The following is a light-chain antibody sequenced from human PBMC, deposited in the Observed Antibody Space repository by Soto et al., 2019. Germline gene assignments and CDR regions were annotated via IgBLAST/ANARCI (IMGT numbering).Light chain of an antibody. J-gene: IGKJ5*01. V-gene: IGKV3-20*01. CDR1: QSVSSTY. CDR3: HQYGGSPPIT. CDR2: STF. Sequence: EIVLTQSPGTLSLSPGERATLSCRASQSVSSTYLAWYQQKPGQAPRLLIYSTFKRATGFPDRFSGSGSGTDFTLTISRLEPEDFAVYYCHQYGGSPPITFGQGTRLEIK.